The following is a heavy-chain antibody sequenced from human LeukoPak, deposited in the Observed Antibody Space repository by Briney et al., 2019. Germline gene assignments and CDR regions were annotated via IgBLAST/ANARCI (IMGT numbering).Heavy chain of an antibody. J-gene: IGHJ4*02. D-gene: IGHD1-14*01. V-gene: IGHV3-23*01. CDR3: AKSLYNMSYFDY. CDR2: ISGSGGST. CDR1: GFTFSSYG. Sequence: GGSLRLSCAASGFTFSSYGMRWVRQAPGKGLEWVSGISGSGGSTFYADSVKGRFTISRDNSKNTLYLQMDSLRAEDTAVYYCAKSLYNMSYFDYWGQGTLVTVSS.